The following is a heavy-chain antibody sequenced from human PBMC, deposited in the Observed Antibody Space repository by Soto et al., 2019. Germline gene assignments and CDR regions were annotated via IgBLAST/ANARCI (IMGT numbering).Heavy chain of an antibody. CDR3: ARHTPAISISDH. V-gene: IGHV4-59*08. J-gene: IGHJ4*02. D-gene: IGHD2-15*01. CDR2: VSYSDSS. Sequence: SETLSLTCTVSGGSISSYYWSWIRQPPGKGLEWIGYVSYSDSSNYNPSLKSRVTISVDTSKNQFSLKLSSVTAADTAVYYCARHTPAISISDHWGQGTLVTVSS. CDR1: GGSISSYY.